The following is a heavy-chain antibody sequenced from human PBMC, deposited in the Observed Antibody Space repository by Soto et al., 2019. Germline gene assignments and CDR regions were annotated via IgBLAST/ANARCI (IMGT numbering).Heavy chain of an antibody. J-gene: IGHJ4*02. CDR2: IDYSGKT. D-gene: IGHD3-3*01. CDR1: GYLISSGYY. CDR3: ARTYWSGWGRRLFDS. Sequence: SETLSLTCSVSGYLISSGYYWGWVRQTTGKGLEWLGSIDYSGKTYKNPSLKSRVSASVDLSQNQFSLNLRPVTAADTAVYYCARTYWSGWGRRLFDSWGQGALVTVSS. V-gene: IGHV4-38-2*01.